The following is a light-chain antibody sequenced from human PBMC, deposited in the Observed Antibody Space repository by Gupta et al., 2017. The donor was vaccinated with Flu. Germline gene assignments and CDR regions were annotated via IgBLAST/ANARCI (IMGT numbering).Light chain of an antibody. Sequence: PFTLSASVGDRVTITCRASQSISSWLAWYQQKPGKAPKLLIYKASILESGVPSRFSGSGSGTEFTLTISSLQPDDLAAYYCQQYEAYPLTFGGGTNVEIK. V-gene: IGKV1-5*03. CDR1: QSISSW. CDR3: QQYEAYPLT. CDR2: KAS. J-gene: IGKJ4*01.